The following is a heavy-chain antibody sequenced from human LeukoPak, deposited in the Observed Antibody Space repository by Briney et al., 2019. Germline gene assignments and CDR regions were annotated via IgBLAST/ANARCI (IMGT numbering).Heavy chain of an antibody. CDR3: ARSPLTGYYYYSDY. Sequence: SETLSLTCTVSGASISSYYWSWIRQPAGKGLEWIGRFYARGTPNYNPSLKSRLTMSVDTSKNQFSLKLSSVTAADTAVYYCARSPLTGYYYYSDYWGQGTLVTVSS. V-gene: IGHV4-4*07. CDR2: FYARGTP. J-gene: IGHJ4*02. D-gene: IGHD3-9*01. CDR1: GASISSYY.